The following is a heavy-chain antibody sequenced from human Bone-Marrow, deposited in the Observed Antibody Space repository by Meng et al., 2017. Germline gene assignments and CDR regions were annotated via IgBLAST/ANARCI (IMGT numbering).Heavy chain of an antibody. CDR2: MNPNSGNT. V-gene: IGHV1-8*01. CDR3: ARVYSSGWYYFDY. D-gene: IGHD6-19*01. Sequence: QVQLVQSGAEVKKHGASVKVSCKASGYTFSNYDINWVRQAPGQGLEWMGWMNPNSGNTRYAQKFQGRVTMTRNTSITTAYMELSNLRSEDTAVYFCARVYSSGWYYFDYWGQGTLVTVSS. J-gene: IGHJ4*02. CDR1: GYTFSNYD.